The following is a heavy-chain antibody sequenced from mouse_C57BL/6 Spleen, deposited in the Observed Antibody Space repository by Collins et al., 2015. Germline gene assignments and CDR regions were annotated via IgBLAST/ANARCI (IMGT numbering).Heavy chain of an antibody. Sequence: QVQLQQPGAELVKPGASVKMSCKASGYTFTSYWITWVKQRPGQGLEWIGDIYPGSGSTNYNEKFKSKATLTVDTSSSTAYMQLSSLTSEDSAVYYCARRYYGSSYWYFDVWGTGTTVTVS. CDR1: GYTFTSYW. D-gene: IGHD1-1*01. CDR3: ARRYYGSSYWYFDV. CDR2: IYPGSGST. J-gene: IGHJ1*03. V-gene: IGHV1-55*01.